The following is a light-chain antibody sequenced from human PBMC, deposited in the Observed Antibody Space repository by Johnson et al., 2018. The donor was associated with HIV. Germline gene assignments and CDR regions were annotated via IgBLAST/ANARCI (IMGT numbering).Light chain of an antibody. CDR3: GTWDSSLNAGV. Sequence: QPVLTQPPSVSAAPGQKVTISCSGTSSNIGNNYVYWYQHLPGTAPKLLIYEHNKRPSGIPDRFSGSKSGTSATLDISGLQTGDEADYYCGTWDSSLNAGVFGTGTRVTVL. CDR2: EHN. V-gene: IGLV1-51*02. J-gene: IGLJ1*01. CDR1: SSNIGNNY.